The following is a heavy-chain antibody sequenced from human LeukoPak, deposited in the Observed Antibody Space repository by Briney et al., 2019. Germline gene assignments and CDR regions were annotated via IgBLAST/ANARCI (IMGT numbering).Heavy chain of an antibody. CDR1: GGSFSGYY. J-gene: IGHJ6*03. V-gene: IGHV4-34*01. CDR2: INHGGST. D-gene: IGHD3-10*01. Sequence: SETLSLTCAVYGGSFSGYYWSWIRQPPGKGLEWIGEINHGGSTNYNPSLKSRVTISVDTSKNQFSLKLSSVTAADTAVYYCARSVGVRGVIYSYYYYMDVWGKGTTVTVSS. CDR3: ARSVGVRGVIYSYYYYMDV.